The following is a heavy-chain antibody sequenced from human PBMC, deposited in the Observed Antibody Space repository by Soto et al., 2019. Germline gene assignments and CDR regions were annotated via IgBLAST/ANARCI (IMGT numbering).Heavy chain of an antibody. V-gene: IGHV3-7*01. CDR3: VRATLSWGHYYFRGLDV. Sequence: GSLRLSCAAPGFMFLTYWIIFFRHSPCKGLEWVANIKHDGNEKYYADSVKGRFTVSRDNVKNFLHLQMSSLRGDDTGVYFCVRATLSWGHYYFRGLDVWGQGTTVTVSS. J-gene: IGHJ6*02. D-gene: IGHD3-22*01. CDR2: IKHDGNEK. CDR1: GFMFLTYW.